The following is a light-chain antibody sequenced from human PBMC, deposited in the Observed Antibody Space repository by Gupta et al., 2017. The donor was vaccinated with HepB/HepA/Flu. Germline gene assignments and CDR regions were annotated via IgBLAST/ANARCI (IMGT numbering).Light chain of an antibody. CDR2: DAF. J-gene: IGKJ1*01. CDR1: QSVSSK. V-gene: IGKV3-15*01. Sequence: EIVMTQSPATVSVSPGERATLSCRASQSVSSKLAWYQQKYGQPPRLLIYDAFTRATGIPARFSGSGSGTEFTLTISSLQSEDFAVYYCQQYYTWPRAFGQGTKVEIK. CDR3: QQYYTWPRA.